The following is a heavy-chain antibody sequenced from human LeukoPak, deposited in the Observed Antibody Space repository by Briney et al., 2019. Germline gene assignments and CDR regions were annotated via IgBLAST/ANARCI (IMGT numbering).Heavy chain of an antibody. V-gene: IGHV4-59*08. CDR1: GGSISSYY. J-gene: IGHJ6*02. CDR3: ARHLYYYYGMDV. CDR2: IYYSGST. Sequence: TPETLSLTCTVSGGSISSYYWSWIRQPPGKGLEWIGYIYYSGSTDYNPSLKSRVTISVDTSKNQFSLKLSSVTAADTAVYYCARHLYYYYGMDVWGQGTTVTVSS.